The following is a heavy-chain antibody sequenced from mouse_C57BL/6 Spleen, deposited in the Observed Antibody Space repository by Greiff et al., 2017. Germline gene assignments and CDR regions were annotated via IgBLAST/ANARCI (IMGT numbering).Heavy chain of an antibody. CDR1: GYTFTSYW. CDR2: IYPSDSET. D-gene: IGHD1-1*01. CDR3: ARRHYGSSPDY. Sequence: QVQLQQPGAELVRPGSSVKLSCKASGYTFTSYWMDWVKQRPGQGLEWIGNIYPSDSETHYNQKFKDKATLTVDKSSSTAYMQLSSLTSEDSAVYYCARRHYGSSPDYWGQGTTLTVSS. V-gene: IGHV1-61*01. J-gene: IGHJ2*01.